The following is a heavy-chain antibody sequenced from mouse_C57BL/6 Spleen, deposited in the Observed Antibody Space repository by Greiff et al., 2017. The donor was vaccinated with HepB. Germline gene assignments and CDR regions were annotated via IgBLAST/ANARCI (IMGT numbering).Heavy chain of an antibody. Sequence: QVQLQQPGAELVKPGASVKVSCKASGYTFTSYWMHWVKQRPGQGLEWIGRIHPSDSDTNYNQKFKGKATLTVDKSSSPAYMQLSSLTSEDSAVYYCAIGGNIGHSNYWYFDVWGTGTTVTVSS. CDR3: AIGGNIGHSNYWYFDV. D-gene: IGHD2-5*01. V-gene: IGHV1-74*01. CDR1: GYTFTSYW. J-gene: IGHJ1*03. CDR2: IHPSDSDT.